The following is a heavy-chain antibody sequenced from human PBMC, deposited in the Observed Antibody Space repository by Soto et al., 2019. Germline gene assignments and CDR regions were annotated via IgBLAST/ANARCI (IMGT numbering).Heavy chain of an antibody. D-gene: IGHD2-2*02. CDR2: MSPDGSEK. CDR1: GFIFTHYY. V-gene: IGHV3-7*02. J-gene: IGHJ3*02. CDR3: VKALSARYNSAKAFDM. Sequence: LRLSCAASGFIFTHYYMGWVRHAPGKGLEWVANMSPDGSEKFYVDSVKGRFTISRDNSNNMLYLQMSSLRAEDTAVYYCVKALSARYNSAKAFDMWGHGTMVTVSS.